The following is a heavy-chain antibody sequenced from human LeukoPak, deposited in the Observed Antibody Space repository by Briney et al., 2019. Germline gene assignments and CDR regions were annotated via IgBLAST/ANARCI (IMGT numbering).Heavy chain of an antibody. V-gene: IGHV3-30*02. D-gene: IGHD3-10*01. CDR3: VRDGDWAFGD. CDR1: GFIFSSYG. Sequence: GGSLRVSCAASGFIFSSYGMHWVRQAPGKGLEWVAFIRNDGSNKYYADSVKGRLTISRDNSNNSLRAEDASVYYCVRDGDWAFGDWGQGTLVTVSS. CDR2: IRNDGSNK. J-gene: IGHJ4*02.